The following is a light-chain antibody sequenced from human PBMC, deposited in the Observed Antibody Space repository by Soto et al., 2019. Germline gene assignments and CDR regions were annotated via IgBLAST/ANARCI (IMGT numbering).Light chain of an antibody. CDR3: FSHRRGDSHV. CDR1: SSDVGGYNY. V-gene: IGLV2-14*01. CDR2: GVT. Sequence: QSALTQPASVSGSPVQSITISCTGTSSDVGGYNYVSWYQQYPGKAPKLMIYGVTNRPSGVSNRFSGSKTGNTASLTISGLQAEDEAYYYCFSHRRGDSHVFGTGTKLTVL. J-gene: IGLJ1*01.